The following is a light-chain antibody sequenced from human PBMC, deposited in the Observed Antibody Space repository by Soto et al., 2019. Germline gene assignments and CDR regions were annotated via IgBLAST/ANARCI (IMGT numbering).Light chain of an antibody. V-gene: IGKV1-39*01. CDR3: QQSYSTLLIT. CDR2: GPS. J-gene: IGKJ5*01. Sequence: DIQMTQTPSFLSASVGDRVTISCRASQAINTYINWYQQKPGKAPNLLIYGPSDLQNGVPSRFSGRGSGTDFTVTISSLQPEGFASYYCQQSYSTLLITFGQGTRREV. CDR1: QAINTY.